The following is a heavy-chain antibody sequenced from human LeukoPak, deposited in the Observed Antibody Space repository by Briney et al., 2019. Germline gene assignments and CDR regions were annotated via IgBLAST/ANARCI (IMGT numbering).Heavy chain of an antibody. Sequence: GASVKVSCKASGYTFTSYGISWVRQAPGQGLEWMGWISAYNGNTNYAQKLQGRVTMTTDTSTSTAYMELRSLRSDDTAVYYCARDSPIITMIRGDYYYYYMDVWGKGTTVTISS. CDR1: GYTFTSYG. CDR2: ISAYNGNT. CDR3: ARDSPIITMIRGDYYYYYMDV. J-gene: IGHJ6*03. D-gene: IGHD3-10*01. V-gene: IGHV1-18*01.